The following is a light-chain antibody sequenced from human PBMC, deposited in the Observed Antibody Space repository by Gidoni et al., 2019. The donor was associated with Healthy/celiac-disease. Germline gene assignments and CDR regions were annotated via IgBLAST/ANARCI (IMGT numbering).Light chain of an antibody. V-gene: IGKV3-15*01. CDR1: RSVSSN. J-gene: IGKJ1*01. CDR2: GAS. Sequence: EIVMTQSPATLSVSPGERATLSCRASRSVSSNLAWYQQKFGQAPRLLIYGASTRATGIPARFSGSGSGTEFTLTISSLQSEDFVLYYCQQYNNWPRTFGQGTKVETK. CDR3: QQYNNWPRT.